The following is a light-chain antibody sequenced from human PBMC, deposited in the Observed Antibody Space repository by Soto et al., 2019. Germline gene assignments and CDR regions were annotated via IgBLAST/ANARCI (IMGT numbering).Light chain of an antibody. J-gene: IGLJ1*01. Sequence: QSVLTQPASVSGSPGQSITISCTVTSSDVGAYNYDSWYQQYPGEAPKVIIYDVSHRPAGVSNRFSGSKSGNTASLTVSGHKNQDEADYYCSSYTSATTYVFGTGTKVXVL. CDR1: SSDVGAYNY. CDR2: DVS. V-gene: IGLV2-14*01. CDR3: SSYTSATTYV.